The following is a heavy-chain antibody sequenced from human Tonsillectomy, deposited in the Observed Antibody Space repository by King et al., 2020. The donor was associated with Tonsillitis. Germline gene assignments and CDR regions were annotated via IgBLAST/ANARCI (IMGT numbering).Heavy chain of an antibody. CDR2: INPSGGST. V-gene: IGHV1-46*01. CDR3: AKTYYYGSGSYYSGAFDY. Sequence: QLVQSGAEVKKPGASVKVSCKASGYTFTSYYMNWVRQAPGQGLEWMGIINPSGGSTSYAQKFQGRVTMTRDTSTSTVYMELSSLRSEDTAVYYCAKTYYYGSGSYYSGAFDYWGQGTLVTVSS. D-gene: IGHD3-10*01. J-gene: IGHJ4*02. CDR1: GYTFTSYY.